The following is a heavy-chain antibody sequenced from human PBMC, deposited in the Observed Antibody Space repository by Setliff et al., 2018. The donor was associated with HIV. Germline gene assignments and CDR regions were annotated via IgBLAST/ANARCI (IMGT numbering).Heavy chain of an antibody. CDR2: IYDSGTTHFSSGNT. CDR1: GGSISSTAYY. D-gene: IGHD3-22*01. CDR3: PRTFDSSGYLGDAFDI. V-gene: IGHV4-39*01. J-gene: IGHJ3*02. Sequence: KTSETLSLTCTVSGGSISSTAYYWGWIRQPPGKGLEWIGTIYDSGTTHFSSGNTYYNPSLKSRVTMSGDTSKNQFSLRLSSVTAADTAGYYCPRTFDSSGYLGDAFDIWGPGTMVTVSS.